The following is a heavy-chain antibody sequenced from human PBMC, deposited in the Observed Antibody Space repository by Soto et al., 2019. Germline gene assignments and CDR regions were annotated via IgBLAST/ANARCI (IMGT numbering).Heavy chain of an antibody. CDR1: GFTFSNIW. V-gene: IGHV3-7*01. CDR2: ISPDGGEI. J-gene: IGHJ4*02. Sequence: GGSLRLSCAASGFTFSNIWMSWVRRAPEKGPEWVASISPDGGEIYYVDSVKGRFTISRDNTRNSLYLQMNSLRAEDTAVYYCAKGPRWGQGTLVTVSS. CDR3: AKGPR.